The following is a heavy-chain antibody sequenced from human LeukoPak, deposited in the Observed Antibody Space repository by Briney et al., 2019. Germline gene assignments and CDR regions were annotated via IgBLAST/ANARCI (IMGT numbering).Heavy chain of an antibody. CDR1: GGSISSYY. D-gene: IGHD6-13*01. J-gene: IGHJ6*02. Sequence: PETLSLTCTASGGSISSYYWSWIRQPPGKGLEWIGEINHSGSTNYNPSLKSRVTISVDTSKNQFSLKLSSVTAADTAVYYCARDGSSWFYYYYYGMDVWGQGTTVTVSS. CDR3: ARDGSSWFYYYYYGMDV. CDR2: INHSGST. V-gene: IGHV4-34*01.